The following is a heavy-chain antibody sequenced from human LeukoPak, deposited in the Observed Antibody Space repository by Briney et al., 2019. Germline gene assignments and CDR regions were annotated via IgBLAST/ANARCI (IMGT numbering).Heavy chain of an antibody. V-gene: IGHV3-30*03. CDR1: GFTFSSYS. CDR2: ISNDGSNN. J-gene: IGHJ4*02. CDR3: AIVWQLLETYFDY. D-gene: IGHD2-15*01. Sequence: PGGSLRLSCAASGFTFSSYSLNWVRQAPGKGLEWVAVISNDGSNNYYADSVKGRFTISRDNSKNTLYLQMNSLRPEDTAVYYCAIVWQLLETYFDYWGQGTLVTVSS.